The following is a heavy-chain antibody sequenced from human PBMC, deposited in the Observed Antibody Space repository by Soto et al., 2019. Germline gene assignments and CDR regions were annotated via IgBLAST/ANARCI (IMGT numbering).Heavy chain of an antibody. CDR2: INPSSGTT. CDR1: GYTFTSYF. V-gene: IGHV1-46*03. Sequence: ASVKVSCKASGYTFTSYFIHWVRQAPGQGLEWMGIINPSSGTTSSAQKFQGRVTMARDTSTSTVYMKLSSLRSEDTAVYYCARALSTYYFDYWGQGTLVTVSS. CDR3: ARALSTYYFDY. J-gene: IGHJ4*02.